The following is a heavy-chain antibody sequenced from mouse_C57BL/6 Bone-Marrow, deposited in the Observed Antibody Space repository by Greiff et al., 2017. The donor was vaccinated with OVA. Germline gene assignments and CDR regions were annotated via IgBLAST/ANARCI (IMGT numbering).Heavy chain of an antibody. CDR2: ISSGSSTI. J-gene: IGHJ2*01. CDR1: GFTFSDYG. V-gene: IGHV5-17*01. CDR3: ARRRGSSYPFDY. Sequence: EVKLVESGGGLVKPGGSLKLSCAASGFTFSDYGMHWVRQAPEKGLEWVAYISSGSSTIYYADTVKGRFTISRDNAKNTLFLQMTSLRSEDTAMYYCARRRGSSYPFDYWGQGTTLTVSS. D-gene: IGHD1-1*01.